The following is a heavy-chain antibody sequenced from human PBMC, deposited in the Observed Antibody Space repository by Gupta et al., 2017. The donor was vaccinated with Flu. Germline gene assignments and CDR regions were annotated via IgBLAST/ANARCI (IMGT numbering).Heavy chain of an antibody. D-gene: IGHD7-27*01. V-gene: IGHV3-74*01. CDR2: INEDGRIT. Sequence: MHWFRQVPGKGLVWVSRINEDGRITDYADSVKGRFTISRDNAKNTLYLQMNTLRAEDTAIYYCAKDFTGDKDSWGQGTLVTVSS. J-gene: IGHJ4*02. CDR3: AKDFTGDKDS.